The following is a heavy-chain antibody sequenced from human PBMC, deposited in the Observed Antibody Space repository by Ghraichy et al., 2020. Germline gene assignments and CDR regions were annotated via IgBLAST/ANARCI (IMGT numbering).Heavy chain of an antibody. V-gene: IGHV4-38-2*02. D-gene: IGHD5-12*01. J-gene: IGHJ1*01. CDR2: IYHSGST. CDR1: GYSISSGYY. CDR3: ARAVGYSGSAPEYFQH. Sequence: SETRSLTCTVSGYSISSGYYWGWIRQPPGKGLEWIGSIYHSGSTYYNPSLKSRVTISVDTSKNQFSLKLSSVTAADTAVYYCARAVGYSGSAPEYFQHWGQGTLVTVSS.